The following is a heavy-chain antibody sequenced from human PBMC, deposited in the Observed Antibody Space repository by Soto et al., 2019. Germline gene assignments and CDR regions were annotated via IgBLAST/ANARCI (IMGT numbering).Heavy chain of an antibody. Sequence: GGSLRLSCAASGFTFSSYWMHWVRRAPGRGLVWVSHINSDGSTTSYADSVEGRFTISRDNAKNTLYLQMNSLRAEDTAVYYCARSLRGEAYWGQGALVTVSS. D-gene: IGHD2-21*01. CDR3: ARSLRGEAY. CDR1: GFTFSSYW. CDR2: INSDGSTT. V-gene: IGHV3-74*01. J-gene: IGHJ4*02.